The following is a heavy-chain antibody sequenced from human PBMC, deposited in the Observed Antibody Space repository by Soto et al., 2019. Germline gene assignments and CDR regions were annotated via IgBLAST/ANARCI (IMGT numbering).Heavy chain of an antibody. V-gene: IGHV3-11*01. CDR1: GFTLSDYH. CDR2: ITDSSSRI. Sequence: GGSLRLSCAASGFTLSDYHMSWMRQAPGKGLEWISYITDSSSRIYYTDSVKGRFTISRDNAKKSLYLQMNSLRAEDTAVYYCARDRAAVNVFDHWGQGTLVTV. CDR3: ARDRAAVNVFDH. D-gene: IGHD6-13*01. J-gene: IGHJ4*02.